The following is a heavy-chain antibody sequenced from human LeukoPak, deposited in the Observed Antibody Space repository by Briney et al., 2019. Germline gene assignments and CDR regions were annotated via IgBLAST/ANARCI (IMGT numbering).Heavy chain of an antibody. CDR2: INAGNGNT. Sequence: ASVKVSCKASGYTFSNYAVLWVRQAPGQRLEWMGWINAGNGNTKYSQDFQGRVSITRDTSASTAYMELGSLRSEDTAVYYCARMGYSYGHGWFDPWGQGTLVTVSS. CDR3: ARMGYSYGHGWFDP. D-gene: IGHD5-18*01. CDR1: GYTFSNYA. V-gene: IGHV1-3*03. J-gene: IGHJ5*02.